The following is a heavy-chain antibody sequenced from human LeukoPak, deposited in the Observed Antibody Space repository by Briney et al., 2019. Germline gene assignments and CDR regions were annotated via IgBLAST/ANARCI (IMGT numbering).Heavy chain of an antibody. CDR3: AKREGDY. CDR2: ISYDGSNK. J-gene: IGHJ4*02. Sequence: QTGGSLRLSCAASGFTFSSYGMHWVRQAPGKGLEWVAVISYDGSNKYYADSVKGRFTISRDNSKNTLYLQMNSLRAEDTAVYYCAKREGDYWGQGTLVTVSS. CDR1: GFTFSSYG. D-gene: IGHD5-24*01. V-gene: IGHV3-30*18.